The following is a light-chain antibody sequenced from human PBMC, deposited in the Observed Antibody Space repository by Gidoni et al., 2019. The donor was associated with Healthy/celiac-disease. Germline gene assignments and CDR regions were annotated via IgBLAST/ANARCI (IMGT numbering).Light chain of an antibody. CDR3: QQYGSSPRT. J-gene: IGKJ1*01. CDR2: GAS. CDR1: QSVSSSY. Sequence: EIVLTQSPGTLSLSPGERATLSCRASQSVSSSYLAWYQQKPGQAPRLLIYGASSRATGIPDRFSGSWSGTDVTLTISRLEPEDFAVYYCQQYGSSPRTFGQGTKVEIK. V-gene: IGKV3-20*01.